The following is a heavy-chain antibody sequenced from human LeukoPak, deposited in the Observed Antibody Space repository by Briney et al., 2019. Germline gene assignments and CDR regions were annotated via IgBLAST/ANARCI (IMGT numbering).Heavy chain of an antibody. CDR1: GYTFTGYY. D-gene: IGHD3-16*02. J-gene: IGHJ6*03. CDR3: ARGLNDYVWGSYRLMAHYYMDV. V-gene: IGHV1-2*02. CDR2: INPNSGGT. Sequence: ASVKVSCKASGYTFTGYYMHWVRQAPGQGLEWMGWINPNSGGTNYAQKFQGRVTMTRDTSISTAYMELSRLRSDDTAVYHCARGLNDYVWGSYRLMAHYYMDVWGKGTTVTVSS.